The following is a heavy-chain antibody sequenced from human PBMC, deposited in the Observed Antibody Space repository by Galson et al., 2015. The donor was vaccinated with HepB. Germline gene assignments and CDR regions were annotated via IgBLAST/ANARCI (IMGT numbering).Heavy chain of an antibody. CDR1: GFTFTSYA. Sequence: SLRLSCAASGFTFTSYAINWVRQAPGKGLDWVSSISVTGDHTYYGDYVKGRFTLSRDNSKNMVFLQMHTLRAEDTAVYYCAKVAILGATPHYFNCLGQGTLVTVSS. D-gene: IGHD3-16*01. V-gene: IGHV3-23*01. J-gene: IGHJ4*02. CDR3: AKVAILGATPHYFNC. CDR2: ISVTGDHT.